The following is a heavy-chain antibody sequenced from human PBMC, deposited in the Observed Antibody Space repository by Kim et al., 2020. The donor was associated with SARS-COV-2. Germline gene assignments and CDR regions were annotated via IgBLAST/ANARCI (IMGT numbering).Heavy chain of an antibody. CDR3: SKNLAGGRFDAPPA. CDR2: LNSGGYA. Sequence: GGSLRLSCAGSGFIFSRSGMNWVRQAPGKGLEWVSFLNSGGYAYYGDSVKGRLTISRDNSKNKTYLQMNSLIAEDTATYYYSKNLAGGRFDAPPAWGQG. CDR1: GFIFSRSG. D-gene: IGHD2-15*01. J-gene: IGHJ1*01. V-gene: IGHV3-23*03.